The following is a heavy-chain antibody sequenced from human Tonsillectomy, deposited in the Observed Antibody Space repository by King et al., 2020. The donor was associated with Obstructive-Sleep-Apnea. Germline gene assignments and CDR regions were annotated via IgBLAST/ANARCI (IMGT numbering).Heavy chain of an antibody. CDR2: ISYDGSNK. CDR3: ARAGGFLYYYGSGSYGGYFDY. CDR1: GFTFSSYA. D-gene: IGHD3-10*01. V-gene: IGHV3-30*04. Sequence: VQLVESGGGVVHPGRSLRLSCAASGFTFSSYAMHWVRQAPGKGLEWVAVISYDGSNKYYADSVKGRFTISRDNSKNTLYLQMNSLRAEDTAVYYCARAGGFLYYYGSGSYGGYFDYWGQGTLVTVSS. J-gene: IGHJ4*02.